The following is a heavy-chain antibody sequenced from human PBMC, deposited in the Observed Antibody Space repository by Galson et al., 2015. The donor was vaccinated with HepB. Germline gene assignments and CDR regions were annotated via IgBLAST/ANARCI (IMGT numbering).Heavy chain of an antibody. Sequence: CALSGDSVYSSTAAWNWIRQSPSRGLEWLGRTFYRSKWYIDYAVSVQSRITINPDTSKNQFPLQLSSVTPDDTVVYYCARDSFYDNSGYPVPRNFGLDVWGQGTTVAVSS. CDR2: TFYRSKWYI. CDR1: GDSVYSSTAA. V-gene: IGHV6-1*01. D-gene: IGHD3-22*01. J-gene: IGHJ6*02. CDR3: ARDSFYDNSGYPVPRNFGLDV.